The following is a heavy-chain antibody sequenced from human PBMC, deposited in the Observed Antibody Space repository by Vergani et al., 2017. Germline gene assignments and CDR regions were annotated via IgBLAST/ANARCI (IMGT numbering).Heavy chain of an antibody. D-gene: IGHD3-16*01. CDR1: GFTLSNYD. J-gene: IGHJ4*02. CDR2: IQFDGSNQ. Sequence: QVQLVESGGGVVQRGGSLRLSCATSGFTLSNYDMQWNRQGPGKGLEFVAFIQFDGSNQYYADSVKGRFTLSRDFSKNTLYLQMNSRRTDDTATYYCAKHFRGWGIDYGGQGTQVIVSS. CDR3: AKHFRGWGIDY. V-gene: IGHV3-30*02.